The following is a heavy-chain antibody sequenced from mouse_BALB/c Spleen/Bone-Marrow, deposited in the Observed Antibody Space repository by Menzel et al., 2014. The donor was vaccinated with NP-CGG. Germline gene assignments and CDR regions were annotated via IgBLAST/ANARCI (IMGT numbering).Heavy chain of an antibody. J-gene: IGHJ3*01. V-gene: IGHV1S22*01. D-gene: IGHD2-12*01. CDR1: GYTFTSYW. Sequence: LQQSGSELVRPGASVKLSCKASGYTFTSYWVHWVEQRPGQGLEWIGNIYPGSGSPNYDERFKSKATLTVDTSSSTAYMQLSSLTSEDSAVYYCTIYAFAYWGQGTPVTVSA. CDR2: IYPGSGSP. CDR3: TIYAFAY.